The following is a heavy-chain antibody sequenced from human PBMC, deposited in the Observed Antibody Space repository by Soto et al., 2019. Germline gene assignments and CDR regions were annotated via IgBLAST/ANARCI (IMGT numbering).Heavy chain of an antibody. J-gene: IGHJ4*02. V-gene: IGHV3-30*18. CDR1: GFTFSSYG. Sequence: LRLSCAASGFTFSSYGMHWVRQAPGKGLEWVAVISYDGSNKYYADSVKGRFTISRDNSKNTLYLQMNSLRAEDTAVYYCAKDREYSYNYFDYWGQGTLVTVSS. CDR3: AKDREYSYNYFDY. D-gene: IGHD5-18*01. CDR2: ISYDGSNK.